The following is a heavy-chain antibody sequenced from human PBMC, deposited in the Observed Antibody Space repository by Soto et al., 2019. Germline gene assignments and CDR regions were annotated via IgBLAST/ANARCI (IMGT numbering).Heavy chain of an antibody. CDR2: ISAYNGNT. CDR3: ARDNHCSGGSCYSYYYCYGMGV. V-gene: IGHV1-18*04. CDR1: GYTFTSYG. D-gene: IGHD2-15*01. Sequence: ASVKVSCKASGYTFTSYGISWVRQAPGQGLEWMGWISAYNGNTNYAQKLQGRVTMTTDTSTSTAYMELRSLRSDDTAVYYCARDNHCSGGSCYSYYYCYGMGVWGQGTTVTVSS. J-gene: IGHJ6*02.